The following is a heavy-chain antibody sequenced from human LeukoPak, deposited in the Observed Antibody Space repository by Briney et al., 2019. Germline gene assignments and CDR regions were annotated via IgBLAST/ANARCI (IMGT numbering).Heavy chain of an antibody. D-gene: IGHD2-2*01. Sequence: ASVKVSCKVSGYILTELSMHWVRQAPGKGLEWMGGFDPEDGETIYAQKFQGRVTMTEDTSTDTAYMELSSLRSEDTAVYYCATGGPLPAALDAFDIWGQGTMVTVSS. CDR1: GYILTELS. CDR2: FDPEDGET. J-gene: IGHJ3*02. CDR3: ATGGPLPAALDAFDI. V-gene: IGHV1-24*01.